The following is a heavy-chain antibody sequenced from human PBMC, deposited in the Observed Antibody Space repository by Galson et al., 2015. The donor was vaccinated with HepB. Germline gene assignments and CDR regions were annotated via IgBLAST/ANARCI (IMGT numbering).Heavy chain of an antibody. CDR1: GFTFSSYA. J-gene: IGHJ6*02. CDR2: ISYDGSNK. V-gene: IGHV3-30-3*01. CDR3: ARDDTVDYGDSGNYYYYGMDV. Sequence: SLRLSCAASGFTFSSYAMHWVRQAPGKGLEWVAVISYDGSNKYYADSVKGRFTISRDNSKSTLYLQMNSLRAEDTAVYYCARDDTVDYGDSGNYYYYGMDVWGQGTTVTVSS. D-gene: IGHD4-17*01.